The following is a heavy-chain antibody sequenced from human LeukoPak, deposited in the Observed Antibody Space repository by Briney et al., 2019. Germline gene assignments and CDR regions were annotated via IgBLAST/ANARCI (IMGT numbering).Heavy chain of an antibody. D-gene: IGHD5-12*01. CDR3: ARDPGYSGYDHYYYYYGMDV. CDR2: TYYRSKWYN. J-gene: IGHJ6*02. V-gene: IGHV6-1*01. Sequence: SQTLSLTCAISGDSVSSNSAAWNWIRQSPSRGLEWLGRTYYRSKWYNDYAVSVKGRITINPDTSKNQFSLQLNSVTPEDTAVYYCARDPGYSGYDHYYYYYGMDVWGQGTTVTVSS. CDR1: GDSVSSNSAA.